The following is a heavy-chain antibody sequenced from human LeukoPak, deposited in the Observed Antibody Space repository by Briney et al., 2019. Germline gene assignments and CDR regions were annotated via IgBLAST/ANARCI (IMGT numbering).Heavy chain of an antibody. CDR1: GFTFSSYE. CDR2: IGSSGRSI. V-gene: IGHV3-48*03. D-gene: IGHD6-19*01. Sequence: GGSLRLSCAASGFTFSSYEMNWVRQAPGKGLEWVSYIGSSGRSIYYADSVKGRFTISRDNSKNTLYLQMNSLRAEDTAVYYCAREVYSSGWSSFDYWGQGTLVTVSS. CDR3: AREVYSSGWSSFDY. J-gene: IGHJ4*02.